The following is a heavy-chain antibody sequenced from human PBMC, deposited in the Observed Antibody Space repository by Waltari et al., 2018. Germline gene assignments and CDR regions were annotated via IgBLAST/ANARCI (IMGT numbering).Heavy chain of an antibody. CDR3: ARHGSSSFFSAWKN. Sequence: QVQLQESGPGLVKPSETLSLTCAVSGYSISSGYYWGWIRQPPGKGLEWIGSIYHSGSTYYNQSLKSRVTISVDTSKTQFSLKLSSVTAADTAVYYCARHGSSSFFSAWKNWGQGTLVTVSS. J-gene: IGHJ4*02. D-gene: IGHD6-13*01. V-gene: IGHV4-38-2*01. CDR2: IYHSGST. CDR1: GYSISSGYY.